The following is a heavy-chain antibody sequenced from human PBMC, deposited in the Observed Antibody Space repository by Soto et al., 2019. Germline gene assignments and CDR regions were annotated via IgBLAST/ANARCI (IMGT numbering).Heavy chain of an antibody. CDR2: INAGNGNT. CDR1: GYTFTSYA. V-gene: IGHV1-3*01. CDR3: AREPYSGSYYNTLWVYYYGMDV. Sequence: QVQLVQSGAEVKKPGASVKVSCKASGYTFTSYAMHWVRQAPGQRLEWMGWINAGNGNTKYSQKFQGRVTITRDTSASXXYXEXXSLRSEDTAVYYCAREPYSGSYYNTLWVYYYGMDVWGQGTTVTVSS. D-gene: IGHD3-10*01. J-gene: IGHJ6*02.